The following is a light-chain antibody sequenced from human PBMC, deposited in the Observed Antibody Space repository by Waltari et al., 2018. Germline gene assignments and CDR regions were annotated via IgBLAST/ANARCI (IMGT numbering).Light chain of an antibody. J-gene: IGLJ3*02. Sequence: QSALTQPASVSGSPGQSITISCTVTSSDVVSWYQQHPGKAPKLMIYEGSKRPSGVSNRFSGSKSGNTASLTISGLQAEDEADYYCCSYAGSGTWVFGGGTKLTAL. V-gene: IGLV2-23*01. CDR1: SSDV. CDR3: CSYAGSGTWV. CDR2: EGS.